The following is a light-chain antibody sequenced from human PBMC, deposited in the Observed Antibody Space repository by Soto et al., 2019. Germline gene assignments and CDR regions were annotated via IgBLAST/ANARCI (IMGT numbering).Light chain of an antibody. J-gene: IGKJ2*01. CDR1: QSVGSN. V-gene: IGKV3-15*01. CDR2: GAS. Sequence: EIVMTQSPATLSVSPGERATLSCRASQSVGSNLAWYQQKPGQAPRLLIYGASTRATGIPARFSGSGYGTEFTLTISSLQSEDFAVYYCQQYNSWPPYTFGQGTKLEIK. CDR3: QQYNSWPPYT.